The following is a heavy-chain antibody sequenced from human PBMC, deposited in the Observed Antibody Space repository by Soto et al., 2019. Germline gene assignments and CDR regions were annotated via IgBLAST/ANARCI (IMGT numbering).Heavy chain of an antibody. J-gene: IGHJ6*02. V-gene: IGHV4-31*03. Sequence: QVQLQESGPGLVKPSQTLSLTCTVSGGSISSGGYYWSWIRQHPGKGLEWIGYIYYSGTTYYNPSLKSRVTISVDTSKNQFSLKLYSVTAADTAVFYCARRTAAPYHYYYAMDVWGQGTTVTVSS. CDR2: IYYSGTT. CDR3: ARRTAAPYHYYYAMDV. D-gene: IGHD2-2*01. CDR1: GGSISSGGYY.